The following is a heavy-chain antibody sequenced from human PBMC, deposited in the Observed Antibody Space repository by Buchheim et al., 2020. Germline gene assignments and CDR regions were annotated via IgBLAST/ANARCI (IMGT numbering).Heavy chain of an antibody. CDR2: IKQDGSEK. V-gene: IGHV3-7*01. Sequence: EVQLEESGGGLVLPGGSLRLSCAGSGFTFSNYWMTWVRQAPGMGLEWVANIKQDGSEKIYVDSVKGRFTISRDNAKSSLSLHMSSVKAEDTAVYYCARAGTGITIFGGVNGLDVWGQGAT. J-gene: IGHJ6*02. CDR3: ARAGTGITIFGGVNGLDV. CDR1: GFTFSNYW. D-gene: IGHD3-3*01.